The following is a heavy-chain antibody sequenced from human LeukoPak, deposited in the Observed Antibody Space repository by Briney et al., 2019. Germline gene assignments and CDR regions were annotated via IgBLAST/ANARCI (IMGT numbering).Heavy chain of an antibody. CDR2: INPSGGST. CDR3: ARFTERTGVDY. D-gene: IGHD7-27*01. Sequence: GASVKVSCKASGYTFTSYYMHWVRQAPGQGLEWMGIINPSGGSTSYAQKFQGRVTMTRDTSTSTVYMELSSLRFEDTAVYYCARFTERTGVDYWGQGTLVTVSS. V-gene: IGHV1-46*01. CDR1: GYTFTSYY. J-gene: IGHJ4*02.